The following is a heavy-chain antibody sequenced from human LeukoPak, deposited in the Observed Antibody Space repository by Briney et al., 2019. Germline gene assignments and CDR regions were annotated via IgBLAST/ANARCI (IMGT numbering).Heavy chain of an antibody. CDR3: ARVPPNDYDLWSGRFDY. J-gene: IGHJ4*02. D-gene: IGHD3-3*01. CDR2: IYYSGST. V-gene: IGHV4-31*03. CDR1: GGSISSGGYY. Sequence: SETLSLTCTVSGGSISSGGYYCSWIRQHPGKGLEWIGYIYYSGSTYYNPSLKSRVTISVDTSKNQFSLKLSSVTAADTAVYYCARVPPNDYDLWSGRFDYWGQGTLVTVSS.